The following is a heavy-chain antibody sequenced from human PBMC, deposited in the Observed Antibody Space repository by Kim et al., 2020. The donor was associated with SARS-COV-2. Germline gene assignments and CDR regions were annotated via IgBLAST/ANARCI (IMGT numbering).Heavy chain of an antibody. CDR1: GFIFSDHY. CDR3: ASRRAADSLSDFGS. CDR2: IRNNANSYTT. V-gene: IGHV3-72*01. Sequence: GGSLRLSCAASGFIFSDHYMDWVRQAPGEGLEWVGRIRNNANSYTTEYAASVKGRFTISRDDSKNSLYLQMSSLKTEDTAVYYCASRRAADSLSDFGSRGQGTLVTVSS. D-gene: IGHD6-13*01. J-gene: IGHJ4*02.